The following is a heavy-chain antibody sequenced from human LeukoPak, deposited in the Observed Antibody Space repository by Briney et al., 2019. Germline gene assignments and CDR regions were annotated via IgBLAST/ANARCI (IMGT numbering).Heavy chain of an antibody. D-gene: IGHD6-13*01. V-gene: IGHV3-23*01. CDR3: AKDRNSLIAVAADY. J-gene: IGHJ4*02. CDR2: ISGSGGRT. Sequence: GGSLRLSCAASGFTFSSYAMSWVRQAPGKGLEWVSVISGSGGRTDYADSVKGRFTISRDNSKNTLYAQMNSLRAEDTAVYYCAKDRNSLIAVAADYWGQGTLVTVSS. CDR1: GFTFSSYA.